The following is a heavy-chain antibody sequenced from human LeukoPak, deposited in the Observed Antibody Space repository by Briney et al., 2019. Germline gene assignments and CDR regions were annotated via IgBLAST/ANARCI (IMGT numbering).Heavy chain of an antibody. CDR3: VGASYSSTWDLDS. Sequence: PGGSLRLSCKVSGVTLSSHSMNWVRQAPGKGLEWVSTISTDSDYIYYGDSVRGRFTISRDNAKNSLYLQMNSLRAEDSALYYCVGASYSSTWDLDSWGQGALVIVSS. J-gene: IGHJ4*02. D-gene: IGHD6-13*01. CDR1: GVTLSSHS. V-gene: IGHV3-21*01. CDR2: ISTDSDYI.